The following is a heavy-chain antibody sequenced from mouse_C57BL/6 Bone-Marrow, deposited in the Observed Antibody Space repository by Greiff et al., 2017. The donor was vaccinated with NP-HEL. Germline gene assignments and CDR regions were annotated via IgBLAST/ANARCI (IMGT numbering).Heavy chain of an antibody. CDR3: ARQEGWKYAMDY. J-gene: IGHJ4*01. CDR2: ISSGSSTI. V-gene: IGHV5-17*01. Sequence: EVHLVESGGGLVKPGGSLKLSCAASGFTFSDYGMHWVRQAPEKGLEWVAYISSGSSTIYYADTVKGRFTISRDNAKNTLFLQMTSLRSEDTAMYYCARQEGWKYAMDYWGQGTSVTVSS. D-gene: IGHD2-3*01. CDR1: GFTFSDYG.